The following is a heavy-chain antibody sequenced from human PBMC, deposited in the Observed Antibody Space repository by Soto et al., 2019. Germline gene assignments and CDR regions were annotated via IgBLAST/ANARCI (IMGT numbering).Heavy chain of an antibody. Sequence: QVQLQESGPGLVKPSQTLSLTCTVSGGSISSGGYYWSWIRQHPGKGLEWIGYIYYSGTTYYNPSLKSRVTMSVDTSKNQFSLKLSSVTAADTAVYDCARDIVLVPAARDPYHWFDPWGQGTLVTVSS. CDR1: GGSISSGGYY. J-gene: IGHJ5*02. D-gene: IGHD2-2*01. CDR3: ARDIVLVPAARDPYHWFDP. CDR2: IYYSGTT. V-gene: IGHV4-31*03.